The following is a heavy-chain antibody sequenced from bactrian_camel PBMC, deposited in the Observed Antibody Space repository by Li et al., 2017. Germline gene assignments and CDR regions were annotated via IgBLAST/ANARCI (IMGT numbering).Heavy chain of an antibody. Sequence: MAWYRQATGNDCELVSSITRGGKKEYADSVKGRFTISQDNAKNTVYLQMNSLKPDDTAVYYCAADLGHIVMVVTAEECPFAGAGYWGQGTQVTVS. D-gene: IGHD2*01. CDR2: ITRGGKK. J-gene: IGHJ6*01. CDR3: AADLGHIVMVVTAEECPFAGAGY. V-gene: IGHV3S53*01.